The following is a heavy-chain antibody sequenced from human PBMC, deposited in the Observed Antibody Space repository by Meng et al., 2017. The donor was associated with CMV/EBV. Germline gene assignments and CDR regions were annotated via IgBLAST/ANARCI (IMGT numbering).Heavy chain of an antibody. V-gene: IGHV3-11*01. CDR2: ITSGGRTT. CDR3: ARDGRGWATGTTGPDAFDI. Sequence: GESLKISCAASGFTFSDYYMSWLRQAPGKGLEYISYITSGGRTTFYADSVKGRFTVSRDNANKSLYLQMNNLRAEDTAVYYCARDGRGWATGTTGPDAFDIWGQGTMVTVSS. J-gene: IGHJ3*02. CDR1: GFTFSDYY. D-gene: IGHD1-1*01.